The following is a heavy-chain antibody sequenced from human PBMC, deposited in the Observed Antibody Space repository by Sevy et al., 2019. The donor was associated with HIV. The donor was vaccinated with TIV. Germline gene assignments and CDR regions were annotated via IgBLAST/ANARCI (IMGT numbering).Heavy chain of an antibody. CDR2: ISGSDGRT. D-gene: IGHD2-15*01. CDR3: VREACSPTGCHSLADF. Sequence: GGSLRLSCAASGFTFSSYAMSWVRQTPGKGLEWVSAISGSDGRTYYIDSVKGRFTITRDNSKNTVDLQMSSLRADDTAFYYCVREACSPTGCHSLADFWGQGTLVTVSS. CDR1: GFTFSSYA. J-gene: IGHJ1*01. V-gene: IGHV3-23*01.